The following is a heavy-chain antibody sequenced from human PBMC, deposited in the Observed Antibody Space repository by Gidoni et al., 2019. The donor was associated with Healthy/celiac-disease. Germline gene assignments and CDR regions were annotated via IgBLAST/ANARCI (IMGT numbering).Heavy chain of an antibody. CDR3: ALGVGRDWFDP. CDR2: IYYSGST. Sequence: QVQLQESGPGLVKPSQTLSLTCTVPGGPIRSGDYYWSWIRQPPGKVLEWIGYIYYSGSTYYNPSLKSRVTISVDTSKNQFSLKLSSVTAADTAVYYCALGVGRDWFDPWGQGTLVTVSS. J-gene: IGHJ5*02. V-gene: IGHV4-30-4*01. D-gene: IGHD3-10*01. CDR1: GGPIRSGDYY.